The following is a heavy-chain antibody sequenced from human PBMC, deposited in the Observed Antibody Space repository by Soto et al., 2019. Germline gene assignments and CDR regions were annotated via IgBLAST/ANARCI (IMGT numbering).Heavy chain of an antibody. V-gene: IGHV3-48*01. Sequence: PGWSLRLSCVGSGFTFSTSIFNWVRQAPGKELEWVAYINTNGQTIYYADSVKGRFTISRDNGRESLYLQMNRLRPDDSAVYYCTRDSFGSGNNYNWAHYYYGMDVWGQGTTVTVSS. CDR2: INTNGQTI. D-gene: IGHD3-10*01. CDR1: GFTFSTSI. CDR3: TRDSFGSGNNYNWAHYYYGMDV. J-gene: IGHJ6*02.